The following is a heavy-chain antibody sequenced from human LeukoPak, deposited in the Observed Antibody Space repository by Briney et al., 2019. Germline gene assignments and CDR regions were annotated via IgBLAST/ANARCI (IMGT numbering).Heavy chain of an antibody. J-gene: IGHJ4*02. Sequence: GSLRLSCAASGFTFSSYWLNWVRQTPGKGLEWVANIKEDGSEKYHVDSVKGRFTISRDNAKSSLYLQMNGLRAEDTALYYCARSIMGGGAFDYWGQGSQVTVSS. CDR1: GFTFSSYW. V-gene: IGHV3-7*03. CDR3: ARSIMGGGAFDY. CDR2: IKEDGSEK. D-gene: IGHD3-10*01.